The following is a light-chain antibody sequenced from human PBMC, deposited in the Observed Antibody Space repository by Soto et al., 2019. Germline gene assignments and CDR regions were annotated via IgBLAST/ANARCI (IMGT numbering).Light chain of an antibody. CDR1: QSVSSNY. CDR3: QQYGRSPRA. V-gene: IGKV3-20*01. Sequence: EIVLTQSPGTLSLSPGERATLSCRASQSVSSNYLAWYQQKPGQAPRLLIYAASSRATGIPDRFSGSGSGTEFTLTISRLQPEDFAVYYCQQYGRSPRAFGQGTKVEIK. J-gene: IGKJ1*01. CDR2: AAS.